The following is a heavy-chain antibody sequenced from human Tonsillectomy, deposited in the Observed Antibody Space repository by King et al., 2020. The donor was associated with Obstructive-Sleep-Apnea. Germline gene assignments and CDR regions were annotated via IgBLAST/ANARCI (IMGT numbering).Heavy chain of an antibody. CDR3: ARSPPRRVGGYDS. Sequence: VQLVESGGGVVQPGRSLRLSCAASVLTFNTYPVHWVRQAPGKGLEWVALISHDGGTKFYADSVMGRFTISRDNSKNTLYLHMNSLRTEDTAVYYCARSPPRRVGGYDSWGQGTLVTVSS. V-gene: IGHV3-30-3*01. D-gene: IGHD3-10*01. CDR1: VLTFNTYP. J-gene: IGHJ4*02. CDR2: ISHDGGTK.